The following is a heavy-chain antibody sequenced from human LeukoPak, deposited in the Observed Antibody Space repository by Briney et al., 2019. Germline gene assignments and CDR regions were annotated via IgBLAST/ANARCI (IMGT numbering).Heavy chain of an antibody. V-gene: IGHV5-51*01. CDR1: GYIFTTYW. CDR3: VSRKKGMATAGFDY. Sequence: GESLKISCKGSGYIFTTYWIGWVRQMPGKGLEWMGIIYPGDSDTRYSPSFQGHVTISADSSSSTAYLQWSSLKTSDTAIYYSVSRKKGMATAGFDYWGQGTLVTVSS. J-gene: IGHJ4*02. D-gene: IGHD5-24*01. CDR2: IYPGDSDT.